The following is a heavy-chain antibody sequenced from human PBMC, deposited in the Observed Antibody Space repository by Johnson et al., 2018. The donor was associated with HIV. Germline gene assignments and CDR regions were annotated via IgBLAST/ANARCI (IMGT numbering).Heavy chain of an antibody. V-gene: IGHV3-74*01. CDR3: TTDEPGYSSNRDVFDI. J-gene: IGHJ3*02. CDR1: GFTVSSNY. Sequence: VQLVESGGGVVRPGGSLRLSCAASGFTVSSNYMSWVRQAPGKGLVWVSRMNGDGKSTTYADSVKGRFTISRDNAKNTLYLQMNSLKTEDTAVYYCTTDEPGYSSNRDVFDIWGQGTMVTVSS. D-gene: IGHD6-13*01. CDR2: MNGDGKST.